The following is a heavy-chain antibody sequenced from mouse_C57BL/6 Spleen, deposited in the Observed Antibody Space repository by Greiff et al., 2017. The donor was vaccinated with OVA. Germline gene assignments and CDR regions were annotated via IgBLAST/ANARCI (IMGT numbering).Heavy chain of an antibody. CDR2: INPSNGGT. J-gene: IGHJ3*01. CDR1: GYTFTSYW. CDR3: ARPHYYGIAWFAY. V-gene: IGHV1-53*01. D-gene: IGHD1-1*01. Sequence: VQLQQPGTELVKPGASVKLSCKASGYTFTSYWMHWVKQRPGQGLEWIGNINPSNGGTNYNEKFKSKATLTVDKSSSTAYMQLSSLTSEDSAVYYCARPHYYGIAWFAYWGQGTLVTVSA.